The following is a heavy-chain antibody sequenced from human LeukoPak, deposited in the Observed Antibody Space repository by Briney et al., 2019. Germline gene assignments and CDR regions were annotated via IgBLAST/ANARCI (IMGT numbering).Heavy chain of an antibody. CDR3: ARAQPGGFIYPFDS. Sequence: ASVKVSCKASGYTFASFDINWVRQATGQGLEWMGWMNPKSANTGYARKFQGRVTMTRDTSIRTAYMELGNLRSEDTAVYYCARAQPGGFIYPFDSWGQGTLVTVSP. J-gene: IGHJ5*01. CDR1: GYTFASFD. V-gene: IGHV1-8*02. CDR2: MNPKSANT. D-gene: IGHD2-8*02.